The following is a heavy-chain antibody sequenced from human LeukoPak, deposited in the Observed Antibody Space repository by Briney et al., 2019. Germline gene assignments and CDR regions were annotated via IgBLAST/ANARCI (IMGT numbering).Heavy chain of an antibody. Sequence: SETLSLTCTVSGGSISSSRYYWGWIRQPPGKGLEWIGSIYYSGNTYYNPSLKSRVTISVDTSKNQFSLKLNSVTAADTAVYYCARVTWFGELTLDYWGQGTLLTVSS. CDR3: ARVTWFGELTLDY. D-gene: IGHD3-10*01. CDR1: GGSISSSRYY. V-gene: IGHV4-39*07. J-gene: IGHJ4*02. CDR2: IYYSGNT.